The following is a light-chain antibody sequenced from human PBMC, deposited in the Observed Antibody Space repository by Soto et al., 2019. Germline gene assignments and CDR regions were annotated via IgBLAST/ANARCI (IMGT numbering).Light chain of an antibody. V-gene: IGLV2-18*02. J-gene: IGLJ1*01. CDR3: NSYTTSSTYV. CDR1: SSDVGNYNR. CDR2: EVN. Sequence: QSALTQPPSVSGSPGQSVTISCTETSSDVGNYNRVSWYQQPPGTAPKLMIYEVNNRPSGVPDRFSGSKSGNTASLTISGLQAEDEADYYCNSYTTSSTYVFGTGTKVTVL.